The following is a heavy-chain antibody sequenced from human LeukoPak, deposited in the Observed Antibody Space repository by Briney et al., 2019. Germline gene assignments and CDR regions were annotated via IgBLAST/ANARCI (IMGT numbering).Heavy chain of an antibody. Sequence: GGSLKLSCAASGFTFSGSAMHWVRQASGKGLEWVGRIRSKANSYATAYAASVKGRFTISRDDSKNTAYLQMNSLKTEDTAVYYCTRHSGDYYDSSGTFGYWGQGTLVTVSS. CDR3: TRHSGDYYDSSGTFGY. J-gene: IGHJ4*02. CDR2: IRSKANSYAT. CDR1: GFTFSGSA. V-gene: IGHV3-73*01. D-gene: IGHD3-22*01.